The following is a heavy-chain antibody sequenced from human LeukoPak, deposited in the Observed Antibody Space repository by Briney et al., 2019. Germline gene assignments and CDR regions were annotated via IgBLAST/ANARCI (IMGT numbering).Heavy chain of an antibody. Sequence: GGSLRLSCAASRFTFRNYGMHWVRQAPGKGLEWVATIWYDGSNQYYADSVRGRFTISRDNVKDSLHLQMHSLTDEDSAVYYCAREPPGNYDSSGDYYAYFDRWGQGTLVTVSS. J-gene: IGHJ4*02. CDR3: AREPPGNYDSSGDYYAYFDR. D-gene: IGHD3-22*01. CDR2: IWYDGSNQ. CDR1: RFTFRNYG. V-gene: IGHV3-33*01.